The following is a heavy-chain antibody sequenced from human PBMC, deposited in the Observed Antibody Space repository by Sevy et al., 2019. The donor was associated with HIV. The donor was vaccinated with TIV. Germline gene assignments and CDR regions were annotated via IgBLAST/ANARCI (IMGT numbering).Heavy chain of an antibody. Sequence: SETLSLTCAVSGGSISSSNWWSWVRQPPGKGLEWIGEIYHRGSTNYNPSLKSRVTISVDKSKNQFSLKLSSVTAADTAVYYCARALNYDILTGYWDAFDIWGQGTMVTVSS. CDR3: ARALNYDILTGYWDAFDI. CDR1: GGSISSSNW. D-gene: IGHD3-9*01. CDR2: IYHRGST. J-gene: IGHJ3*02. V-gene: IGHV4-4*02.